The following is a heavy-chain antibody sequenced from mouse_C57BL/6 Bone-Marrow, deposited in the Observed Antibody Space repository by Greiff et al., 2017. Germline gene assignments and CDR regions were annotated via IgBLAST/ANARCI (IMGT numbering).Heavy chain of an antibody. V-gene: IGHV1-62-2*01. CDR2: FYPGSGSI. J-gene: IGHJ4*01. D-gene: IGHD2-4*01. CDR1: GYTFTEYT. CDR3: ARHPYYDYDHYSAMDY. Sequence: VQLQQSGAELVKPGASVKLSCKVSGYTFTEYTIHWVKQRPGQGLEWIGWFYPGSGSIKYNEKYKDKATLTAGKSSSAVYMELRRLTSEDSADYFCARHPYYDYDHYSAMDYWGQGTSVTVSS.